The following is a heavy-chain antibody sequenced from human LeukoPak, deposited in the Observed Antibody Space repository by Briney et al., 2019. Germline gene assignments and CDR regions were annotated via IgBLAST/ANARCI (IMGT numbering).Heavy chain of an antibody. V-gene: IGHV4-59*01. CDR1: GGSISNYY. CDR3: ARHWGSDWYFDL. D-gene: IGHD7-27*01. J-gene: IGHJ2*01. CDR2: IHYSGYT. Sequence: PSETLSLTCAVSGGSISNYYCSSIRQPPGKGLEWLGYIHYSGYTNYNPSLKSRVTISVDTSKNQFSLNLSSVTAADTAVYYCARHWGSDWYFDLWGRGTLVTVSS.